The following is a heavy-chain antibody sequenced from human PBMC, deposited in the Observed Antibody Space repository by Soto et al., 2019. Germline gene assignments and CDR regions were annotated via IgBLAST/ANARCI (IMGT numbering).Heavy chain of an antibody. CDR1: GGTFSSYA. D-gene: IGHD3-3*01. CDR3: ARIRCLEWLPHYYYGMDV. J-gene: IGHJ6*04. CDR2: IIPIFGTA. Sequence: SVKVSCKASGGTFSSYAISWVRQAPGQGLEWMGGIIPIFGTANYAQKFQGRVTITADGSTSTAYMELSSLRSEDTAVYYCARIRCLEWLPHYYYGMDVWGEGTTVTVSS. V-gene: IGHV1-69*13.